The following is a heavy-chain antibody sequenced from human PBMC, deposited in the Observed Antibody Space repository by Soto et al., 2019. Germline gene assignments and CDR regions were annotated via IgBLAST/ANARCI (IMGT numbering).Heavy chain of an antibody. D-gene: IGHD2-15*01. V-gene: IGHV4-28*01. CDR3: ARFRGYCSGGTCHFADY. CDR2: IYYSGST. J-gene: IGHJ4*02. CDR1: GYSISTADW. Sequence: SETLSLTCAVSGYSISTADWWGWIRQPPGKGLEWIGYIYYSGSTYYNPSLKSRITMSVDTSKNQYSLKLTSVTAVDTAVYYCARFRGYCSGGTCHFADYWGQGTLVTVSS.